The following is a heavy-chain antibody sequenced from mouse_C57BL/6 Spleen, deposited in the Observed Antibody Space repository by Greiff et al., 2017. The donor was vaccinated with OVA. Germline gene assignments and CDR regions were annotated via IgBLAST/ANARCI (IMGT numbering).Heavy chain of an antibody. Sequence: EVQLVESGGGLVQPGGSLKLSCAASGFTFSDYYMYWVRQTPETRLEWVAYISNGGGSTYYPDTVKGRFTISRDNAKNTLYLQMSRLKSEDTAMYYCARHEATVPFAYWGQGTLVTVSA. CDR2: ISNGGGST. CDR1: GFTFSDYY. CDR3: ARHEATVPFAY. J-gene: IGHJ3*01. V-gene: IGHV5-12*01. D-gene: IGHD1-1*01.